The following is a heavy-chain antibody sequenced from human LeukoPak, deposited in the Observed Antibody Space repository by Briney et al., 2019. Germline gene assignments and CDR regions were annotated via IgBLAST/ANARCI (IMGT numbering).Heavy chain of an antibody. CDR1: GGSFSGYY. Sequence: PSETLSLTCAVYGGSFSGYYWSWIRQPPGKGLEWIGEINHSGSTNYNPSLKSRVTISVDTSKNQFSLKLSSVTAADTAVYYCARGPQWCRGKQFDYWGQGTLVTVSS. J-gene: IGHJ4*02. V-gene: IGHV4-34*01. CDR2: INHSGST. CDR3: ARGPQWCRGKQFDY. D-gene: IGHD2-15*01.